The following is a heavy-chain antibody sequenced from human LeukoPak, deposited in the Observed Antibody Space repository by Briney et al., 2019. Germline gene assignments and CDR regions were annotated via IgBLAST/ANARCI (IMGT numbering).Heavy chain of an antibody. D-gene: IGHD1-26*01. J-gene: IGHJ4*02. CDR1: GRSISSYY. V-gene: IGHV4-59*01. CDR3: ARETRELPDY. Sequence: PSETLSLTCTVSGRSISSYYWRWLRQPPGQELEWIGYTYYSGSTNYNPSLNSRVTISVDTSTSQFSLKLSSVTAADTAVYYRARETRELPDYWGQGTLVTVSS. CDR2: TYYSGST.